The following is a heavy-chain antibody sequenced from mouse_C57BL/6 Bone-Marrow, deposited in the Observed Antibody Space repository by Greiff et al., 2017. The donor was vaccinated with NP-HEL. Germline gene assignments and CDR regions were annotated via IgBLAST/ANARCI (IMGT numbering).Heavy chain of an antibody. D-gene: IGHD2-2*01. CDR1: GFTFSDYG. CDR2: ISSGSSTI. Sequence: EVHLVESGGGLVKPGGSLKLSCAASGFTFSDYGMHWVRQAPEKGLEWVAYISSGSSTIYYADTVKGRFTISRDNAKNTLFLQMTSLRSEDTAMYYCARRVFGYDRGYYFDYWGQGTTLTVSS. V-gene: IGHV5-17*01. J-gene: IGHJ2*01. CDR3: ARRVFGYDRGYYFDY.